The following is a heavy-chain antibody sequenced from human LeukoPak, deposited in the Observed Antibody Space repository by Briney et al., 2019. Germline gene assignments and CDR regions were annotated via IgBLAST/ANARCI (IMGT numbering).Heavy chain of an antibody. V-gene: IGHV3-66*02. Sequence: GGSLRLSCAASGFTVSSNYMSWVRQAPGKGLEWVSVIYSGGSTYYADSVKGRFTISRDNPKNTLYYQMNSLRAEDTAVYYCARAREVMYYDILTAYSSPNDAFDIWGQGTMVSVSS. CDR3: ARAREVMYYDILTAYSSPNDAFDI. J-gene: IGHJ3*02. CDR1: GFTVSSNY. CDR2: IYSGGST. D-gene: IGHD3-9*01.